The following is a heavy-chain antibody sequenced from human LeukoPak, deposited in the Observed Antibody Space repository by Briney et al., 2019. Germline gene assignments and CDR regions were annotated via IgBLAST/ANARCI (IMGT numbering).Heavy chain of an antibody. Sequence: GSLRLSCAASGFTFSSYAMSWVRQAPGKGLEWVSAISGSGGSTYYADSVKGRFTISRDNAKNSLYLQMNSLRAEDTAVYYCARDPVTTSFFYYGMDVWGQGTTVTVFS. CDR3: ARDPVTTSFFYYGMDV. J-gene: IGHJ6*02. CDR2: ISGSGGST. V-gene: IGHV3-23*01. CDR1: GFTFSSYA. D-gene: IGHD4-11*01.